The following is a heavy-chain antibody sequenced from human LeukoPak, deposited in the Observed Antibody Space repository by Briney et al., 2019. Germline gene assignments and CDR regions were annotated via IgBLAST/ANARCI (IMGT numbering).Heavy chain of an antibody. D-gene: IGHD3-3*01. CDR2: ISSRGST. V-gene: IGHV4-39*01. Sequence: SETLSLTCSVSGDSISNGHYSWGWIRQPPGKGLEWLATISSRGSTFYNPSFKSRVTISVDTSKNQISLNLSSVTASDTSLYYCARLNPLEHLFSFYFDSWGQGILATVSS. CDR1: GDSISNGHYS. CDR3: ARLNPLEHLFSFYFDS. J-gene: IGHJ4*02.